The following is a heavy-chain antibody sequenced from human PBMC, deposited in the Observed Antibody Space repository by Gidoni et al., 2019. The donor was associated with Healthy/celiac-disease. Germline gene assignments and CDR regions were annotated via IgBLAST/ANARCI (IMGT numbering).Heavy chain of an antibody. CDR2: SNPSGGST. J-gene: IGHJ3*02. Sequence: QVQLVQSGAEVKKLGASVTVSCTASGYTFTSYYMPWVRHAPGKGLEWMVISNPSGGSTSYAQKFQGRVTIVKDTSTSSVYMELISMRAEDTAVYYCAGGSIAEDGDAFDIWGQGTMVTVSS. CDR1: GYTFTSYY. V-gene: IGHV1-46*01. D-gene: IGHD6-6*01. CDR3: AGGSIAEDGDAFDI.